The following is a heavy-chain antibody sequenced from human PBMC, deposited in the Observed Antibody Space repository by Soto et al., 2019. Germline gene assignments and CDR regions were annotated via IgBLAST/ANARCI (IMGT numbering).Heavy chain of an antibody. CDR2: IFSKDAK. V-gene: IGHV2-26*01. Sequence: QVTLRESGPVLVKPTETLTLTCAVSGLSLRNKGVGVSWFRQPPGKALEWLAHIFSKDAKSYNTSLRSRLSIWKDIYPSHVVLRMTNMDPVDTGTYFSARITEAFNTLCHGTLVTVYS. CDR3: ARITEAFNT. J-gene: IGHJ5*01. CDR1: GLSLRNKGVG.